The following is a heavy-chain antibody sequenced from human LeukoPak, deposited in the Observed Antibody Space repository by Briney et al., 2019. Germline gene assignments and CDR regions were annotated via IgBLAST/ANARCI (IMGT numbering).Heavy chain of an antibody. J-gene: IGHJ4*02. CDR2: ISGSGGST. D-gene: IGHD3-3*01. CDR1: GFTFGSYA. Sequence: GGSLRLSCAASGFTFGSYAMSWVRQAPGKGLEWVSAISGSGGSTYYADSVKGRFTISRDNSKNTLYLQMNSLRAEDTAVYYCAKDLTTIFGVVIISGFDYWGQGTLVTVSS. CDR3: AKDLTTIFGVVIISGFDY. V-gene: IGHV3-23*01.